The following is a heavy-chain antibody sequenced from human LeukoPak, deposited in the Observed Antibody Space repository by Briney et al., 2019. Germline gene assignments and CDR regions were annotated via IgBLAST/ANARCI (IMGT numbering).Heavy chain of an antibody. CDR2: MNPNSGNT. D-gene: IGHD5-18*01. Sequence: ASVNVSFKSSVYTFTIYDINWVRQATGQGLEGRGWMNPNSGNTGYAQKFQGRVTITRNTSISTAYMELSSLRSEDTAVYYCARADRGTAMVTYYYYMDVWGKGTTVTVSS. V-gene: IGHV1-8*03. CDR3: ARADRGTAMVTYYYYMDV. J-gene: IGHJ6*03. CDR1: VYTFTIYD.